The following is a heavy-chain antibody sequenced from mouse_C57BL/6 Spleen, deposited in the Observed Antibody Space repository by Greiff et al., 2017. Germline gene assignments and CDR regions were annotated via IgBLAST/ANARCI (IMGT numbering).Heavy chain of an antibody. D-gene: IGHD4-1*01. CDR2: IYPGSGST. CDR3: ARSLTGTRDFDY. CDR1: GYTFTSYW. V-gene: IGHV1-55*01. J-gene: IGHJ2*01. Sequence: VQLQQPGAELVKPGASVKMSCKASGYTFTSYWITWVKQRPGQGLEWIGDIYPGSGSTNYNEKFTSKATLTVDTSSSTANMQLSSLTSEDSAVYYCARSLTGTRDFDYWGQGTTLTVST.